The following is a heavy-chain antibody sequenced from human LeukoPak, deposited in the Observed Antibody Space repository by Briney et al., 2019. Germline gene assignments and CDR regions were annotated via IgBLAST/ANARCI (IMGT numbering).Heavy chain of an antibody. J-gene: IGHJ4*02. V-gene: IGHV3-9*01. Sequence: PGGSLRLSCAASGFTFDDYAMHWVRQAPGKGLEWVSGISWNSGSIGYADSVKGRFTISRDNAKNSLYLQMNSLRAEDTALYYCAKAWGDYYDSSGYYYLDYWGQGTLVTVSS. D-gene: IGHD3-22*01. CDR3: AKAWGDYYDSSGYYYLDY. CDR1: GFTFDDYA. CDR2: ISWNSGSI.